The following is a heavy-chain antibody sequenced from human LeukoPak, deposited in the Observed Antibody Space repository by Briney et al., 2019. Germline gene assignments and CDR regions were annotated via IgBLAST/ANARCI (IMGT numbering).Heavy chain of an antibody. CDR2: ITAGEGAT. Sequence: GGSLRLSCAASGFNFKTYTLTWVRQAPGKRPEWLSAITAGEGATYYADSVKGRFTISRDNSKNTLYLQMNSLRAEDAAVYYCAKDPPHVSWLFDYWGQGTLVTVSS. D-gene: IGHD3-16*01. CDR3: AKDPPHVSWLFDY. J-gene: IGHJ4*02. V-gene: IGHV3-23*01. CDR1: GFNFKTYT.